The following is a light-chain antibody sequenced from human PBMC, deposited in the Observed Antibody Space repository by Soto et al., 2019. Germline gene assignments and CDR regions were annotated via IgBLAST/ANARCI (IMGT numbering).Light chain of an antibody. CDR3: QTYDSSLSGSL. CDR2: ANS. J-gene: IGLJ3*02. V-gene: IGLV1-40*01. Sequence: QSVLTQPPSVSGAPGQRVTISCTGSSSNIGAGYDVHWYQQLPGAAPKLLIHANSHRPSGVPDRFSGSRSGTSASLAITGLQGEDEDDYFCQTYDSSLSGSLFGGGTKVTVL. CDR1: SSNIGAGYD.